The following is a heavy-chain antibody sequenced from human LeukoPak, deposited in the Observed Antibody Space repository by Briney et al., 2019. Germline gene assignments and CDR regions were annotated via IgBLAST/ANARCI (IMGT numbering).Heavy chain of an antibody. CDR3: ARDPDIVATTFYFDY. CDR1: GFTFSSYS. Sequence: GGSLRLSCAASGFTFSSYSMNWVRQAPGKGLEWVSSISSSSSYIYYADSVKGRLTISGDNAKNSLYLQMNSLRAEDTAVYYCARDPDIVATTFYFDYWGQGTLVTVSS. D-gene: IGHD5-12*01. V-gene: IGHV3-21*01. CDR2: ISSSSSYI. J-gene: IGHJ4*02.